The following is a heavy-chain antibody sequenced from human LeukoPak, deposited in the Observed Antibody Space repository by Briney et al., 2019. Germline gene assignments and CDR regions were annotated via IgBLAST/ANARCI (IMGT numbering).Heavy chain of an antibody. CDR3: ARRRRSGGSSPYYGMDV. CDR2: INHSGST. V-gene: IGHV4-34*01. D-gene: IGHD2-15*01. J-gene: IGHJ6*02. CDR1: GGSFSGYY. Sequence: SETLSLTCTVYGGSFSGYYWSWIRQPPGKGLEWIGEINHSGSTNYNPSLKSRVTISVDTSKNQFSLKLSSVTAADTAVYYCARRRRSGGSSPYYGMDVWGQGTTVTVSS.